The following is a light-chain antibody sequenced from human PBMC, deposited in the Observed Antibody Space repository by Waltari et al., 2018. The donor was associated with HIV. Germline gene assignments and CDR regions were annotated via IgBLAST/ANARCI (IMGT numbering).Light chain of an antibody. CDR1: SSNIGAGYG. CDR2: GNS. V-gene: IGLV1-40*01. CDR3: QSYDSSLSDSRV. J-gene: IGLJ3*02. Sequence: QSVLTQPPSVSGAPGQRVPISCTGSSSNIGAGYGVHWYQQLPGTAPKLLIYGNSNRPSGVPDRFSGSKSGTSAALAITGLQTEDESDYYCQSYDSSLSDSRVFGGGTKLTVL.